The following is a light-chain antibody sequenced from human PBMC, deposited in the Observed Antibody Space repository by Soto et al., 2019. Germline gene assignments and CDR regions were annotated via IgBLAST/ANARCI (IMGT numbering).Light chain of an antibody. Sequence: QAVRTHAASVSGSPGPSITISCTGTSSDVGSYNLVSWYQQHPGKAPKLMIYEGSKRPSGVSNRSSGSKSGNTASLTISGLQAEDESDYYCCSYAGRSTFFSVLGTGTKATVL. CDR2: EGS. CDR1: SSDVGSYNL. J-gene: IGLJ1*01. CDR3: CSYAGRSTFFSV. V-gene: IGLV2-23*03.